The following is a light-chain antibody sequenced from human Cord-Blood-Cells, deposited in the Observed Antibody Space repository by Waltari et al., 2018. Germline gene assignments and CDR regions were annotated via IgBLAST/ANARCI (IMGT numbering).Light chain of an antibody. Sequence: EIVLTQSPATLSLSPGESATPSCRASQSVSSYFACYQQKPGQAPRLLIYDASNRATGIPARFSGSGSGTDFTLTISSLEPEDFAVYYCQQRSNWPPYMYTFGQGTKLEIK. V-gene: IGKV3-11*01. CDR1: QSVSSY. CDR2: DAS. CDR3: QQRSNWPPYMYT. J-gene: IGKJ2*01.